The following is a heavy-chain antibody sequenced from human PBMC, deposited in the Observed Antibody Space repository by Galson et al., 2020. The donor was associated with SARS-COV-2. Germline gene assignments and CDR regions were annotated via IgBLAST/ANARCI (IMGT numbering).Heavy chain of an antibody. J-gene: IGHJ4*02. Sequence: GSLRLSCTVSGGSISSSSYYWGWIRQPPGKGLEWIGSIYYSGSTYYNPSLKSRVTISVDTSKNQFSLKLSSVTAADTAVYYCARFLGSNTARTYYFDYWGQGTLVTVSS. CDR3: ARFLGSNTARTYYFDY. CDR1: GGSISSSSYY. CDR2: IYYSGST. V-gene: IGHV4-39*07. D-gene: IGHD6-6*01.